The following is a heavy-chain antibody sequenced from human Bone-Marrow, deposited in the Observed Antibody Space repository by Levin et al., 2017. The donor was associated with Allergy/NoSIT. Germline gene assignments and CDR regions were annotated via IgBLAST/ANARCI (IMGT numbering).Heavy chain of an antibody. CDR2: INHSGNT. J-gene: IGHJ5*02. CDR1: GGPLSGYY. V-gene: IGHV4-34*01. CDR3: ARGQKPRRHEKTYYYGSGSYKGTYNWFDP. Sequence: PSETLSLTCAVYGGPLSGYYWNWIRQPPGKGLEWIGEINHSGNTNYNPSLKSRVTISVDTSRNQFSLKLNSVTAADTAVYYCARGQKPRRHEKTYYYGSGSYKGTYNWFDPWGQGTLVTVSS. D-gene: IGHD3-10*01.